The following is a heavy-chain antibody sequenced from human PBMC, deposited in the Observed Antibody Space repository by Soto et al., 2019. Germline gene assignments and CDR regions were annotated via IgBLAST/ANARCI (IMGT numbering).Heavy chain of an antibody. CDR2: IYYSAST. D-gene: IGHD3-10*01. V-gene: IGHV4-59*01. CDR3: ASTPLWFGELFPNWFDP. J-gene: IGHJ5*02. Sequence: SLTCPGSGGSISGFYWSWYRQPPGKGLEGIGYIYYSASTNYNPSLKSRVTISVDTSKNQFSLKLSSVTAADTAVYYCASTPLWFGELFPNWFDPWGQGTLVTVSS. CDR1: GGSISGFY.